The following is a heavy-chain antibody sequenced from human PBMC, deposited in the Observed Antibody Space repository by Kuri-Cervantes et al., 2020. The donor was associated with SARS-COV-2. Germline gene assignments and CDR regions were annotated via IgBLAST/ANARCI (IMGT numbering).Heavy chain of an antibody. Sequence: SETLSLTCTVSGGSISSHYWNWIRQPPGKGLEWIGYIYYSGSTNYNPSLKSRVTISVDASKNQFSLKLSSVTAADTAVYYCARDPNANHNNWFDPWGQGTLVTVSS. J-gene: IGHJ5*02. CDR2: IYYSGST. V-gene: IGHV4-59*11. CDR3: ARDPNANHNNWFDP. CDR1: GGSISSHY. D-gene: IGHD4/OR15-4a*01.